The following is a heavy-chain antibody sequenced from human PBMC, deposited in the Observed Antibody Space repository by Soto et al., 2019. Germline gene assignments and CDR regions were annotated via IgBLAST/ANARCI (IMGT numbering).Heavy chain of an antibody. CDR3: AKDRDSSAGAYAEYFQH. CDR2: ISGSGGST. J-gene: IGHJ1*01. D-gene: IGHD3-22*01. CDR1: GFTFSSYA. V-gene: IGHV3-23*01. Sequence: GGSLRLSCAASGFTFSSYAMSWVRQAPGKGLEWVSAISGSGGSTYYADSVMGRFTISRDNSKNTLYLQMNSLRAEDTAVYYCAKDRDSSAGAYAEYFQHWGQGTLVTVSS.